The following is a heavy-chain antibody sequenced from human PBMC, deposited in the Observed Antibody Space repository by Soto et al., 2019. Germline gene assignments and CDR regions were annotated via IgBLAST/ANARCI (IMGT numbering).Heavy chain of an antibody. Sequence: SVKVSCKASGGTFSSYAISWVRQAPGQGLEWMGGIIPIFGTANYAQKFQGRVTITADKSTSTAYMELSSLRSEDTAVYYCASRYYYDSSGYYDAFDIWGQGTMVTVSS. J-gene: IGHJ3*02. CDR2: IIPIFGTA. D-gene: IGHD3-22*01. CDR1: GGTFSSYA. V-gene: IGHV1-69*06. CDR3: ASRYYYDSSGYYDAFDI.